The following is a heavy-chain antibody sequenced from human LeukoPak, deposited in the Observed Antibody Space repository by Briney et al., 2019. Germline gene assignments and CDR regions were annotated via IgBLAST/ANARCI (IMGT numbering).Heavy chain of an antibody. CDR3: VRGSCSSTSCYVRLNGLGP. V-gene: IGHV3-13*01. CDR1: GFTFNWYD. J-gene: IGHJ5*02. CDR2: IDTAGDT. Sequence: GGSLRLSCAASGFTFNWYDMHWVRQPTGKGLEWVSAIDTAGDTFYAGSVKGRFIVSRESAKNSLYLQMTSLRAGDTAVYYCVRGSCSSTSCYVRLNGLGPWGQGTLVTVSS. D-gene: IGHD2-2*01.